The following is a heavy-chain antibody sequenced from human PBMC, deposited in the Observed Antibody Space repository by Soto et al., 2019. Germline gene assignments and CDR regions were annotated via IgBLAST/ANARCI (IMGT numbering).Heavy chain of an antibody. D-gene: IGHD4-17*01. Sequence: LRLSCAASGFTFSSYSMNWVRQAPGKGLEWVSSISSSSSYIYYADSVKGRFTISRDNAKNSLYLQMNSLRAEDTAVYYCARGTVTTSSWFDPWGQGTLVTVSS. CDR2: ISSSSSYI. J-gene: IGHJ5*02. CDR1: GFTFSSYS. V-gene: IGHV3-21*01. CDR3: ARGTVTTSSWFDP.